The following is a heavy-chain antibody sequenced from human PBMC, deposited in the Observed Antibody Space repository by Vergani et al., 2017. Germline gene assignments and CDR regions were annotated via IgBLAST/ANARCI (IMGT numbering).Heavy chain of an antibody. D-gene: IGHD3-16*01. CDR1: GYSISRGYY. CDR3: ARQFWVSQGVGAFET. Sequence: QVQLQESGPGLVKPSETLSLTCSVSGYSISRGYYWGWIRQPPGKGLEWIATVFHSGSAYYNPSPRRRVTISVETSKNQFSLRLATLTAADTAVYYCARQFWVSQGVGAFETWGRGTEVSVSS. CDR2: VFHSGSA. V-gene: IGHV4-38-2*02. J-gene: IGHJ3*02.